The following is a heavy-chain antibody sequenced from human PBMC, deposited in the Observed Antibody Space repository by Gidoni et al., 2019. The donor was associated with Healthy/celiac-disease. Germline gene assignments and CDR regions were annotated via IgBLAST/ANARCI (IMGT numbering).Heavy chain of an antibody. Sequence: QVQLVESGGGLVKPGGSLRLSCAASGFTFSDYYMSWIRQAPGKGLEWVSYISSSSSYTNYADSVKGRFTISRDNAKNSLYLQMNSLRAEDTAVYYCARGSLRYFDWFNTWGQGTLVTVSS. CDR3: ARGSLRYFDWFNT. CDR1: GFTFSDYY. CDR2: ISSSSSYT. D-gene: IGHD3-9*01. J-gene: IGHJ5*02. V-gene: IGHV3-11*05.